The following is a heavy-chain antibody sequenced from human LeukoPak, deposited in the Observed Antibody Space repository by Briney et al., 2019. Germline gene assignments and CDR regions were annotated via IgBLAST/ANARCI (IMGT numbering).Heavy chain of an antibody. CDR1: GFTFSSIS. D-gene: IGHD6-13*01. CDR2: ISSSSSYI. J-gene: IGHJ4*02. V-gene: IGHV3-21*01. Sequence: KPGGSPRLSCAASGFTFSSISMIWLRQAPGKGLEWVSSISSSSSYIYYADSVKGRFTISRDNAKNSLYLQMNSLRAEDTAVYYCARAAALAAGSFDYWGQGTLVTVSS. CDR3: ARAAALAAGSFDY.